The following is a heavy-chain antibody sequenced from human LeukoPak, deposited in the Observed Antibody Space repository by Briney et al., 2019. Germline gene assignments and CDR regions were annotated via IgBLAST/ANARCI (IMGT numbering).Heavy chain of an antibody. V-gene: IGHV3-23*01. D-gene: IGHD3-22*01. CDR1: GFTFSSYA. CDR3: VRDYYNSSGYFYSQY. CDR2: ISGSGGST. J-gene: IGHJ4*02. Sequence: GGSLRLSCAASGFTFSSYAMSWVRQAPGKGLEWVSAISGSGGSTYYADSVKGRFTISRDNSKNTLYLEMNSLRAEDTAVYYCVRDYYNSSGYFYSQYWGQGALVTVSS.